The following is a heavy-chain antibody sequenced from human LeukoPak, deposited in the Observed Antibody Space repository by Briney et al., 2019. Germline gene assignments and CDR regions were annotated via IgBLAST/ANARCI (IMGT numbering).Heavy chain of an antibody. D-gene: IGHD2-8*02. CDR1: GFTFSYHW. CDR2: IKNDGAVK. V-gene: IGHV3-7*01. CDR3: ASGDGRTGPFLYGVDV. J-gene: IGHJ6*02. Sequence: GGSLTLSCAASGFTFSYHWMTWVRQAPGKGLEWVANIKNDGAVKNYVDSVKGRFTISRDNAKNSLYLQMNSLRAEDTAVYYCASGDGRTGPFLYGVDVWGQGTTVTVSS.